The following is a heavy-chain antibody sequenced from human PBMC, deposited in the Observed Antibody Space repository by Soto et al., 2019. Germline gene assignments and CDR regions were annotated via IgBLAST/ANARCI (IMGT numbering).Heavy chain of an antibody. V-gene: IGHV3-7*05. CDR1: GFIFGDYW. CDR3: ARHHGGSYYFDY. J-gene: IGHJ4*01. Sequence: EVRLVESGGALVQIGGSLRLSCAASGFIFGDYWMSWIRQAPGKGLEWVANTRQDGGEKNFVDSVKGRFFISRDNAKNSLYLQMNSLRAEDTAVYYCARHHGGSYYFDYWGLGTLVTVSS. D-gene: IGHD1-26*01. CDR2: TRQDGGEK.